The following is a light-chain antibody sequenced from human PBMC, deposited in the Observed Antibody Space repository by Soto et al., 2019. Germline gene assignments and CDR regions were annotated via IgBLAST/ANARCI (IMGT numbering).Light chain of an antibody. CDR2: DVS. CDR1: TSDVGGYNY. Sequence: QSALTQPASVSGSPGQSISISSTGTTSDVGGYNYVSWYRHHPGKAPKLMIYDVSNRPSGVSNRFSGSKSGTTASLTISGLQAEDEADYYCRSYTGSTTLYVFGTGTKLTVL. V-gene: IGLV2-14*03. CDR3: RSYTGSTTLYV. J-gene: IGLJ1*01.